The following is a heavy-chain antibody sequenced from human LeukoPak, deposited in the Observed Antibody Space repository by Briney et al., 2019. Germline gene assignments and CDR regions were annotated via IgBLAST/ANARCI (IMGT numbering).Heavy chain of an antibody. V-gene: IGHV3-48*03. CDR2: ISSSGSTI. CDR1: AFTFSSYE. D-gene: IGHD1-1*01. Sequence: PGGSLRLSCAASAFTFSSYEMNWVRQAPGKGLEWVSYISSSGSTIYYADSVKGRFTISRDNAKNSLYLQMNSLRAEDTAVYYCVPRPITERYWGQGTLVTVSS. J-gene: IGHJ4*02. CDR3: VPRPITERY.